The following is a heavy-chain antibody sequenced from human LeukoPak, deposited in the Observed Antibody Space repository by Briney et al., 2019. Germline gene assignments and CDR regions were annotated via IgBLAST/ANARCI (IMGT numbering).Heavy chain of an antibody. CDR1: GFTFSSYA. D-gene: IGHD6-19*01. J-gene: IGHJ4*02. V-gene: IGHV3-23*01. CDR3: AKFGDSSGFSVYFDY. Sequence: GGSLRLSCAASGFTFSSYAMSWVRQAPGKGLEWVSAISGSGGSTYYADSVKGRFTISRDNSKNTLYLQINSLRAEDTAVYYCAKFGDSSGFSVYFDYWGQGTLVTVSS. CDR2: ISGSGGST.